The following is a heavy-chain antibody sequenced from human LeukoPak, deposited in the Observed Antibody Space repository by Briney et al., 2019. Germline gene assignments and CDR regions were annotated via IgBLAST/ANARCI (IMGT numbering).Heavy chain of an antibody. V-gene: IGHV1-24*01. Sequence: ASVKVSCKVSGYTLTELSIHWVRQAPGKGLEWMGCFDPENGETIYAQKFQGRVTMTEDTSTDTAYMELSSLRSEDTAVYYCATDLGCSSTSCSDYWGQGTLVTVSS. CDR3: ATDLGCSSTSCSDY. CDR1: GYTLTELS. D-gene: IGHD2-2*01. J-gene: IGHJ4*02. CDR2: FDPENGET.